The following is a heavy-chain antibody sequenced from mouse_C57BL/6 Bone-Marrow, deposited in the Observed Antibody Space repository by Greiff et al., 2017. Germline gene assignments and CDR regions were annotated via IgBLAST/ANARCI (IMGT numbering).Heavy chain of an antibody. CDR3: ASFITTVVEGTFDV. CDR1: GYTFTDYN. J-gene: IGHJ1*03. Sequence: VQLQQSGPELVKPGASVKMSCKASGYTFTDYNMHWVKQSHGKSLEWIGYINPNNGGTSYNQKFKGKATLTVNKSSSTAYMELRSLTSEDSAVYYCASFITTVVEGTFDVWGTGTTVTVSS. V-gene: IGHV1-22*01. D-gene: IGHD1-1*01. CDR2: INPNNGGT.